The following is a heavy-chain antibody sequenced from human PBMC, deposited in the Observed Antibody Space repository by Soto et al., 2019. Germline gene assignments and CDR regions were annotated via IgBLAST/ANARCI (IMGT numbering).Heavy chain of an antibody. J-gene: IGHJ6*02. CDR2: INPNSGGT. Sequence: ASVKVSCKASGYTFTDYCMHWVRQAPGQGLEWMGWINPNSGGTNYAQKFQGRVTMTRDTSISTAYMELKRLRSDDTAVYYCARDKTPSSAWRGIDVCGQGTTVTVS. D-gene: IGHD6-19*01. CDR1: GYTFTDYC. CDR3: ARDKTPSSAWRGIDV. V-gene: IGHV1-2*02.